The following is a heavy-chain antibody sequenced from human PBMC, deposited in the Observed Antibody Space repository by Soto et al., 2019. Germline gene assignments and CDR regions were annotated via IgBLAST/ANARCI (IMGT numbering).Heavy chain of an antibody. D-gene: IGHD5-18*01. Sequence: QVQLQESGPGLVKPSETLSLTCTVSGVSINGYYWTWLRQSPTNGLEWSGYFHLSGSTKYNPSLESRLTISADPSKNQISLTLSSVIAADTADYYCARASGYSYGYDDFFDNWGQGTLANVSS. CDR3: ARASGYSYGYDDFFDN. J-gene: IGHJ4*01. CDR2: FHLSGST. V-gene: IGHV4-59*01. CDR1: GVSINGYY.